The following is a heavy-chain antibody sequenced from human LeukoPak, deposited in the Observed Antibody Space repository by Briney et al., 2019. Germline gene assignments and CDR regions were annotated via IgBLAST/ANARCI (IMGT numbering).Heavy chain of an antibody. Sequence: SETLSLTCTVSGYSISSGYHWGWIRQPPGKGLEWIGNIYHSGSTYYNLSLKSRVTISVDTSKNQFSLKLRFVTAADTAVYYSARAPDGSWYFDYWGRGTLVTVSS. J-gene: IGHJ4*02. V-gene: IGHV4-38-2*02. CDR3: ARAPDGSWYFDY. D-gene: IGHD6-13*01. CDR1: GYSISSGYH. CDR2: IYHSGST.